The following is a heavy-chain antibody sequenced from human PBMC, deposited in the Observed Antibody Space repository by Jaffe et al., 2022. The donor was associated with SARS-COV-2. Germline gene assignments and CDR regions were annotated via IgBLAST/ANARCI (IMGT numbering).Heavy chain of an antibody. CDR2: ISSSSSYI. V-gene: IGHV3-21*01. CDR1: GFTFSSYS. D-gene: IGHD6-19*01. CDR3: AREMRAKQWLFPVDPVHYYYGMDV. Sequence: EVQLVESGGGLVKPGGSLRLSCAASGFTFSSYSMNWVRQAPGKGLEWVSSISSSSSYIYYADSVKGRFTISRDNAKNSLYLQMNSLRAEDTAVYYCAREMRAKQWLFPVDPVHYYYGMDVWGQGTTVTVSS. J-gene: IGHJ6*02.